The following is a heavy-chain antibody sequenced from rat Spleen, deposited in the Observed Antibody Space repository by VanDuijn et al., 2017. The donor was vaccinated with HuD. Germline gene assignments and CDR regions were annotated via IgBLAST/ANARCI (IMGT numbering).Heavy chain of an antibody. CDR2: ISPDGGST. Sequence: EVQLVESGGGLVHPGESLKLSCVASGFTFSSYWMFWIRQAPGEGLEWLSSISPDGGSTYYPDSMKGRFTISRDNAENTVYLQMNSLRSEDTATYFCGKDMSRTIAARSYWYFDFWGPGTMVTVSS. D-gene: IGHD1-2*01. CDR3: GKDMSRTIAARSYWYFDF. V-gene: IGHV5-58*01. CDR1: GFTFSSYW. J-gene: IGHJ1*01.